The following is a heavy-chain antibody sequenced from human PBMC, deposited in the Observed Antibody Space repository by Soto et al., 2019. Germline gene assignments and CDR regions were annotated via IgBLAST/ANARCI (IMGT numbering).Heavy chain of an antibody. CDR2: ISGYNGHT. J-gene: IGHJ6*02. Sequence: ASVKVSCKASGYTFTSYYMHWVRQAPGQGLEWMGWISGYNGHTKYAQKFQGRVTMTTDTSTSTVYMDLRSLRSDDTAVYYCAREGEMPYYYYGLDVWGQGTTVTVSS. CDR3: AREGEMPYYYYGLDV. CDR1: GYTFTSYY. V-gene: IGHV1-18*04. D-gene: IGHD3-16*01.